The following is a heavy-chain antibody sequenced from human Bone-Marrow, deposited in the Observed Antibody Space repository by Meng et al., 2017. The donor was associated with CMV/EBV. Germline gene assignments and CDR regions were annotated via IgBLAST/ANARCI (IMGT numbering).Heavy chain of an antibody. CDR2: ISWDGGST. D-gene: IGHD5-18*01. CDR3: AKDVDTAMDVYYYYGMDV. J-gene: IGHJ6*02. Sequence: GESLKISCAASGFTFDDNTMHWVRQAPGKGLEWVSLISWDGGSTYYADSVKGRFTISRDNSKNSLYLQMNSLRTEDTALYYCAKDVDTAMDVYYYYGMDVWGQGTTVTVSS. CDR1: GFTFDDNT. V-gene: IGHV3-43*01.